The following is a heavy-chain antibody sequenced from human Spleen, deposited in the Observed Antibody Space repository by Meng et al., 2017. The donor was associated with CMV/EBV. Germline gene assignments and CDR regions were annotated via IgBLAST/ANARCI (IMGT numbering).Heavy chain of an antibody. CDR1: EFTFRSYT. Sequence: GGSLRLSCAASEFTFRSYTMNWVRQAPGKGLEWVSSISSSSSYIYYADSVKGRFTISRDNSKNTLYLQMNSLRAEDTAVYYCARDGQQLVVGYFDYWGQGTLVTVSS. V-gene: IGHV3-21*01. CDR3: ARDGQQLVVGYFDY. CDR2: ISSSSSYI. J-gene: IGHJ4*02. D-gene: IGHD6-13*01.